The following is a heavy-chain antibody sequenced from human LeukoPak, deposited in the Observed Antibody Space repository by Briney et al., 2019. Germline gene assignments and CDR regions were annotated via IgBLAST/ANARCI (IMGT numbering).Heavy chain of an antibody. J-gene: IGHJ5*02. CDR3: AREDCSGGSCYPIDP. Sequence: GGSLRLSCAASGFTFSSYSMNWVRQAPGKGLEWVSSISSSSSYIYYADSVKGRFTIPRDNAKNSLYLQMNSLRAEDTAVYYCAREDCSGGSCYPIDPWGQGTLVTVSS. D-gene: IGHD2-15*01. CDR2: ISSSSSYI. CDR1: GFTFSSYS. V-gene: IGHV3-21*01.